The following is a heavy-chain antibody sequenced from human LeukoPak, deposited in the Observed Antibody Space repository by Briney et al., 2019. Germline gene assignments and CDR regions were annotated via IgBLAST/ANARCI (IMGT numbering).Heavy chain of an antibody. CDR3: ARRWVAAAGTRWFDP. V-gene: IGHV4-4*09. CDR2: IYTSGSA. D-gene: IGHD6-13*01. CDR1: GGSLSCYF. Sequence: SETLPLTCCVSGGSLSCYFGRWIRQPTGKGVECIGDIYTSGSANYHPSLKSRVTISVDTSKSQFSLKLSSVTAADTAVYYCARRWVAAAGTRWFDPWGQGTLVTVSS. J-gene: IGHJ5*02.